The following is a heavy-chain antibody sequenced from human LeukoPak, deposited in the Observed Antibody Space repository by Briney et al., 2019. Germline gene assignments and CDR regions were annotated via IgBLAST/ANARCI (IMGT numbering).Heavy chain of an antibody. V-gene: IGHV4-34*01. D-gene: IGHD3-10*01. Sequence: GSLRLSCAASGFTFSSCAMSWVRQAPGKGLEWIGEINHSGSTNYNPSLKSRVTISVDTSKNQFSLKLSSVTAADTAVYYCARRPSFRYYFDYWGQGTLVTVSS. CDR1: GFTFSSCA. CDR3: ARRPSFRYYFDY. CDR2: INHSGST. J-gene: IGHJ4*02.